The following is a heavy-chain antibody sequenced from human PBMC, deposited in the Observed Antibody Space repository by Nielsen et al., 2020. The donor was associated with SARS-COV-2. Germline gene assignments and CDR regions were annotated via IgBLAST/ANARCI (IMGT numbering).Heavy chain of an antibody. V-gene: IGHV4-39*07. Sequence: SETLSLTCTVSGGSISSSSYYRGWIRQPPGKGLEWIGSIYYSGSTYYNPSLKSRVTISVDTSKNQFSLKLSSVTAADTAVYYCARTDSFIEMATIDGFGYWGQGTLVTVSS. CDR2: IYYSGST. CDR1: GGSISSSSYY. J-gene: IGHJ4*02. CDR3: ARTDSFIEMATIDGFGY. D-gene: IGHD5-24*01.